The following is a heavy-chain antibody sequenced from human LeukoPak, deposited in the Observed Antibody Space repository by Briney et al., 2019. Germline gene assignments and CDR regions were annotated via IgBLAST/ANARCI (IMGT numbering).Heavy chain of an antibody. CDR2: IYSGGST. J-gene: IGHJ6*02. D-gene: IGHD3-3*02. Sequence: PGGSLRLSCAASGFTVSSNYMSWVRQAPGKGLEWVSVIYSGGSTYYADSVKGRFTISRDNSKNSLYLQMNSLRTEDTALYYCAKDVLDNTMDVWGQGTTVTVSS. CDR1: GFTVSSNY. CDR3: AKDVLDNTMDV. V-gene: IGHV3-53*05.